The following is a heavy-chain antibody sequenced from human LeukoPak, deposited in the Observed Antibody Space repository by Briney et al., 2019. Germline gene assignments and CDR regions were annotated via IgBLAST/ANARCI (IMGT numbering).Heavy chain of an antibody. V-gene: IGHV4-39*01. CDR3: ARLSLLMVRGVFDY. CDR1: GGSISSSSYY. CDR2: IYYSGST. Sequence: PSETLSLTCTVSGGSISSSSYYWGWIRQPPGKALEWIGSIYYSGSTYYNPSLKSRVTISVDTSKNQFSLKLSSVTAADTAVYYCARLSLLMVRGVFDYWGQGTLVTVSS. D-gene: IGHD3-10*01. J-gene: IGHJ4*02.